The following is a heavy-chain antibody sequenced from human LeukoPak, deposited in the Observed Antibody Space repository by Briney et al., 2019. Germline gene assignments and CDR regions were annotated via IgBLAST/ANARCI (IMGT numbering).Heavy chain of an antibody. Sequence: ASVKVSCKAFGYTFTSNYMHWVRQAPGQGPEWMGVISPSGGSTTYAQKFQGRVTLTRDMSTSTDYLELSSLRSEDTAVYYCAKDSSVYHYDSRNLDYWGQGTLVTVSS. CDR3: AKDSSVYHYDSRNLDY. D-gene: IGHD3-22*01. CDR1: GYTFTSNY. V-gene: IGHV1-46*01. CDR2: ISPSGGST. J-gene: IGHJ4*02.